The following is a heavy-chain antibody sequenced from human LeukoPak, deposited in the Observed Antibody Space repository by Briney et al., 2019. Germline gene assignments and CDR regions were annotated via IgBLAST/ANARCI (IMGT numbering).Heavy chain of an antibody. CDR3: AKDHLGSASPSLFDY. V-gene: IGHV3-23*01. J-gene: IGHJ4*02. Sequence: GGSLRLSCAASGFTFSNCAMSWVRQAPGKGLEWVSAISGSGGSTYYADSVKGRFTISRDNSKNTVYLQMNSLIAEDTAVYYCAKDHLGSASPSLFDYWGQGTLFTVSS. CDR2: ISGSGGST. CDR1: GFTFSNCA. D-gene: IGHD3-10*01.